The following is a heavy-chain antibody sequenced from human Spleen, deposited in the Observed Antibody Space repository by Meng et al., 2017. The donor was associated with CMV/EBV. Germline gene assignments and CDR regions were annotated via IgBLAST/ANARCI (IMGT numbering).Heavy chain of an antibody. J-gene: IGHJ3*02. CDR1: EERFNTYS. D-gene: IGHD3-22*01. Sequence: SVKVSCKASEERFNTYSVSWVRQAPGQGLEWMGGIIPIFGATNYTQNFQGRVTITRDESTRIAYMELTSLRSDDTAVYYCSSHYFDSDNTNDVFDIWGQGTMVTVSS. V-gene: IGHV1-69*05. CDR3: SSHYFDSDNTNDVFDI. CDR2: IIPIFGAT.